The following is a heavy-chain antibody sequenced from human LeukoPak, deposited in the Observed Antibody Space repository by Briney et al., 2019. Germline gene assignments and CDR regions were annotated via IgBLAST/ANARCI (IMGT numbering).Heavy chain of an antibody. D-gene: IGHD3-10*01. CDR1: GFTFSSYA. CDR3: AKEGVWGITMVRGVTGNGMDV. V-gene: IGHV3-23*01. CDR2: ISGSGGST. Sequence: GGSLRLSCAASGFTFSSYAMSWVRQAPGKGLEWVSTISGSGGSTYYADSVKGRFNISRDNSKNTLYLQMNSLRAEDTAVYYCAKEGVWGITMVRGVTGNGMDVWGQGTTVTVSS. J-gene: IGHJ6*02.